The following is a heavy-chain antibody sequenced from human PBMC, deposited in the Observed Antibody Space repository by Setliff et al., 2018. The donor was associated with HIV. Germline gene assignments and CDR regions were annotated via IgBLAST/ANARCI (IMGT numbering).Heavy chain of an antibody. CDR3: ARPGALFYWVDP. V-gene: IGHV4-39*01. D-gene: IGHD1-26*01. J-gene: IGHJ5*02. Sequence: SETLSLTCSVSGVSLISANYHWAWIRQPPGKGLEWIGSIYYNGTAYYNPSLKSRVTMSIDTSKSQFSLKLNSVTAADTAVYYCARPGALFYWVDPWGQGTLVTVSS. CDR2: IYYNGTA. CDR1: GVSLISANYH.